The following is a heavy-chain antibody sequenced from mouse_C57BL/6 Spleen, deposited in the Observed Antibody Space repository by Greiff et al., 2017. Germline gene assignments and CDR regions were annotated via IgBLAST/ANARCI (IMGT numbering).Heavy chain of an antibody. V-gene: IGHV2-5*01. Sequence: QVQLQQSGPGLVQPSQSLSITCTVSGFSLTSYGVHWVRQSPGKGLEWLGVIWRGGSTDYNAAFMSRLRLTKDNYKSQVFFKMNSRQADDTAIYYCSYGSSYVYFDVWGTGTTVTVSS. CDR2: IWRGGST. D-gene: IGHD1-1*01. CDR3: SYGSSYVYFDV. CDR1: GFSLTSYG. J-gene: IGHJ1*03.